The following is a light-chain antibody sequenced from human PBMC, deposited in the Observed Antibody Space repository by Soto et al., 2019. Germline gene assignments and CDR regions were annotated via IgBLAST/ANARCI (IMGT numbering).Light chain of an antibody. CDR1: SSDVGSYNL. V-gene: IGLV2-23*01. CDR3: CSYASSSTYV. J-gene: IGLJ1*01. CDR2: EAT. Sequence: CVLTQPASVSGSPGQSITISCTGNSSDVGSYNLVSWYQQHPGKAPKLMIYEATKRPSGVSDRFSGSRSGNTASLTISGLQAEDEADYYCCSYASSSTYVFGTGTKVTVL.